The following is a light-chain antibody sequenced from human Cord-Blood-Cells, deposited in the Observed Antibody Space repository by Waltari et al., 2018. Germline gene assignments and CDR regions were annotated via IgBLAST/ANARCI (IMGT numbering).Light chain of an antibody. J-gene: IGLJ3*02. CDR3: QSADSSGTYEV. V-gene: IGLV3-25*03. CDR1: ALPKQY. Sequence: SYELTQPPSVSVSPGQTARITCSGDALPKQYAYWYQQKPGQAPVLVIYKDSERPSGIPEQFSGSSSGTTVTLTISGVQAEDEADYYCQSADSSGTYEVFGGGTKLTVL. CDR2: KDS.